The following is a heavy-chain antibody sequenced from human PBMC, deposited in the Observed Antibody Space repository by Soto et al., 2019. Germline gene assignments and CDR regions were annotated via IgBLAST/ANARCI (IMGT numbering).Heavy chain of an antibody. CDR1: GFTFSSYS. D-gene: IGHD3-10*01. CDR2: INWNGGST. Sequence: PGGSLRLSCAASGFTFSSYSMNWVRQAPGKGLEWVSGINWNGGSTGYADSVKGRFTISRDNAKKSLHLQVSSLRAEDTALYYCARGSGTFDYWGQGTPVTVSS. V-gene: IGHV3-20*04. CDR3: ARGSGTFDY. J-gene: IGHJ4*02.